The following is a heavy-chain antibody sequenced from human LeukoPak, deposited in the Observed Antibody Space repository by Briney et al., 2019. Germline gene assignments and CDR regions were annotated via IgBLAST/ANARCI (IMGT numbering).Heavy chain of an antibody. D-gene: IGHD3-10*01. CDR2: INHSRST. J-gene: IGHJ4*02. V-gene: IGHV4-34*01. Sequence: SETLSLTCAVYGGSFSPYYWSWIRQSPDKGLEWIGEINHSRSTNYNPSLKSRVTISVDTSKNQFSLKLSSVTAADTAVYYCARRRITMVRGVIITLHGYYFDYWGQGTLVTVSS. CDR3: ARRRITMVRGVIITLHGYYFDY. CDR1: GGSFSPYY.